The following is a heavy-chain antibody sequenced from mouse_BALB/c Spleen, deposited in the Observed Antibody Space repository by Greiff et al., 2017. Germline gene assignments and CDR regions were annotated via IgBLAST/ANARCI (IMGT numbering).Heavy chain of an antibody. CDR1: GYAFTNYL. Sequence: QVQLQQSGAELVRPGTSVKVSCKASGYAFTNYLIEWVKQRPGQGLEWIGVINPGSGGTNYNEKFKGKATLTADKSSSTAYMQLSSLTSDDSAVYFCAKPDYGAWFAYWGQGTLVTVSA. CDR3: AKPDYGAWFAY. D-gene: IGHD2-4*01. J-gene: IGHJ3*01. CDR2: INPGSGGT. V-gene: IGHV1-54*01.